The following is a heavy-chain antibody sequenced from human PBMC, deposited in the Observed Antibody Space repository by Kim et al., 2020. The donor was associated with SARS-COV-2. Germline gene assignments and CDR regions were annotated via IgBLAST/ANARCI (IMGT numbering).Heavy chain of an antibody. CDR1: GGSISSYY. Sequence: SETLSLTCTVSGGSISSYYWSWMRQPPGKGLEWIGYIYYNGSTNYNPSLKSRDTISVDTSKNQFSLKLRSVTAADTAVYYCARHNYDSSGWVFDPWGQGTLVTVSS. CDR3: ARHNYDSSGWVFDP. V-gene: IGHV4-59*08. CDR2: IYYNGST. J-gene: IGHJ5*02. D-gene: IGHD3-22*01.